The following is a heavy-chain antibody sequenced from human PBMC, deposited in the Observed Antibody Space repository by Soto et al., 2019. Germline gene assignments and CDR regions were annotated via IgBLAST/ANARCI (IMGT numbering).Heavy chain of an antibody. Sequence: HGESLKISCKGSGYSFTSYWISWVRQMPGKGLEWMGRIDPSDSYTNYSPSFQGHVTISADKSISTAYLQWSSLKASDTAMYYCAIHKGAYRDGYNHYYYYGMDVWGQGTTVTVSS. CDR3: AIHKGAYRDGYNHYYYYGMDV. V-gene: IGHV5-10-1*01. J-gene: IGHJ6*02. CDR2: IDPSDSYT. CDR1: GYSFTSYW. D-gene: IGHD3-16*01.